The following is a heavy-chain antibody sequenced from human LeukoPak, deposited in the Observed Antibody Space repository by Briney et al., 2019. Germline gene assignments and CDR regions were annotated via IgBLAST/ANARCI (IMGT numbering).Heavy chain of an antibody. Sequence: SETLPLTCAVYGGSFSGYYWSWIRQPPGKGLEWIGEINHSGSTDYNPSLKSRVTISVDTSKNQFSLKLSSVTAADTAAYYCARVKGDTAMVHNWFDPWGQGTLVTVSS. J-gene: IGHJ5*02. CDR2: INHSGST. V-gene: IGHV4-34*01. D-gene: IGHD5-18*01. CDR1: GGSFSGYY. CDR3: ARVKGDTAMVHNWFDP.